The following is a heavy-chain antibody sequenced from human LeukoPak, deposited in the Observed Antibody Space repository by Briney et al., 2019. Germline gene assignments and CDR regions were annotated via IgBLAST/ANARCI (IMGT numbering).Heavy chain of an antibody. V-gene: IGHV3-30*18. CDR1: GFTFSSYG. J-gene: IGHJ4*02. Sequence: GGSLRLSCAASGFTFSSYGMHWVRQAPGKGLEWGAVISYDGSNKYYADSVKGRFTISRDDSKNTLYLQMNSLRAEDTAVYYCAKGHYYDSSGYYWRDYWGQGTLVAVSS. D-gene: IGHD3-22*01. CDR2: ISYDGSNK. CDR3: AKGHYYDSSGYYWRDY.